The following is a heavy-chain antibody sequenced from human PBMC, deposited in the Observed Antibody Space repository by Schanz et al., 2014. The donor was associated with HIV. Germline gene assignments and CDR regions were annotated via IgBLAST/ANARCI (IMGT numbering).Heavy chain of an antibody. V-gene: IGHV3-15*01. CDR2: IKSKTDGGTT. J-gene: IGHJ5*02. Sequence: EVHLVESGGGSVQPGRSLRLSCAASGFTFGDSNIHWVRQAPGKGLEWVGRIKSKTDGGTTDYAAPVKGRFTISRDDSKNTLYLQMNSLRAEDTAVYYCARDEHSSSRPDWFDPWGQGTLVTVYS. CDR3: ARDEHSSSRPDWFDP. D-gene: IGHD6-13*01. CDR1: GFTFGDSN.